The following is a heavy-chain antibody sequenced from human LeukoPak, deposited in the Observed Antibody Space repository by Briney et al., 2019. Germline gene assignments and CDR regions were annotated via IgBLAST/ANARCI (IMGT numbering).Heavy chain of an antibody. J-gene: IGHJ4*02. CDR3: ARDYSSGSMDY. V-gene: IGHV3-33*01. CDR1: GFTFSSYG. D-gene: IGHD6-19*01. Sequence: PGGSLRLSCAASGFTFSSYGMHWVRQAPGKGLEWVAVIWYDGSNKYYADSVKGRFTISRDSSKNTLYLQMNSLRAEDTAVYYCARDYSSGSMDYWGQGTLVTVSS. CDR2: IWYDGSNK.